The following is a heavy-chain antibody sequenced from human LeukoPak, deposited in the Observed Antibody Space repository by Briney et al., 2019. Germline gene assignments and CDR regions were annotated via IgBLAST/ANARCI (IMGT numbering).Heavy chain of an antibody. J-gene: IGHJ4*02. Sequence: GGSLRLSCAASGFTFSSYEMNWVRKAPGKGLEWVSYISSSGSTIYYADPVKGRFTISRDNAKNSLYLQMNSLRAEDTAVYCCARGGVRGVIITNPFDYWGQGTLVTVSS. D-gene: IGHD3-10*01. CDR3: ARGGVRGVIITNPFDY. CDR2: ISSSGSTI. CDR1: GFTFSSYE. V-gene: IGHV3-48*03.